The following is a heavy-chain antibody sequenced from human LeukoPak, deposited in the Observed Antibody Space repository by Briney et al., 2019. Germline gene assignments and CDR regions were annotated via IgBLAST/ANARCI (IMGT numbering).Heavy chain of an antibody. V-gene: IGHV4-30-2*01. CDR2: IYHSGST. Sequence: SETLSLTCAVSGGSISSGDNSWSWIRQPPGKGLEWIGYIYHSGSTSYNPSLKSRVTISVNRSKNQFSLKLTSVTAAATAVYYCARAPGYYGSGSPYFDYWGQGTLVTVSS. D-gene: IGHD3-10*01. CDR3: ARAPGYYGSGSPYFDY. J-gene: IGHJ4*02. CDR1: GGSISSGDNS.